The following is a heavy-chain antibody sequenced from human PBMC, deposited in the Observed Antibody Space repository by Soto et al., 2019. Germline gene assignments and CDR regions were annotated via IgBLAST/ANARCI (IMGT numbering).Heavy chain of an antibody. CDR3: GRGPPRQLYFPFDF. J-gene: IGHJ4*02. CDR2: ISPSSGGT. Sequence: GASVKVSGKASGYTFNDYYLHWVRQAPGQALEWMGWISPSSGGTTYAPKFQDRVTMTTDTSNSTAYMELHTPPSDDTAVYYCGRGPPRQLYFPFDFRGQVNLVAVSS. V-gene: IGHV1-2*02. CDR1: GYTFNDYY. D-gene: IGHD1-1*01.